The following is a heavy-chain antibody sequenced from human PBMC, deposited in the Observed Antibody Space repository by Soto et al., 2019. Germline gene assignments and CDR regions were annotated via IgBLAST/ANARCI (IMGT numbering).Heavy chain of an antibody. Sequence: LRLSCAASGFTFSSYAMSWVRQAPGKGLEWVSAISGSGGSTYYADSVKGRFTISRDNSKNTPYLQMNSLRAEDTAVYYCAKKRGSGSNYYYYFMDVWGKGTTVTVSS. CDR2: ISGSGGST. CDR3: AKKRGSGSNYYYYFMDV. J-gene: IGHJ6*03. V-gene: IGHV3-23*01. CDR1: GFTFSSYA. D-gene: IGHD3-10*01.